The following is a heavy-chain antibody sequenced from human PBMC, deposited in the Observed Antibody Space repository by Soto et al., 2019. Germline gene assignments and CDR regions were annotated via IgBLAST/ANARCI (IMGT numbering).Heavy chain of an antibody. CDR2: TYYRSRWYN. V-gene: IGHV6-1*01. CDR3: AGTTSHQWYYMDV. Sequence: QVQLQESGPGLVKPSQTLSLTCAISGDSVSSNSAARNWIRLSPSRGLEWLARTYYRSRWYNDSAVSVRSRITVNPDTSKNQFSLQLTSVTAEDTAVYYCAGTTSHQWYYMDVWGKGTTVTVSS. CDR1: GDSVSSNSAA. J-gene: IGHJ6*03. D-gene: IGHD1-7*01.